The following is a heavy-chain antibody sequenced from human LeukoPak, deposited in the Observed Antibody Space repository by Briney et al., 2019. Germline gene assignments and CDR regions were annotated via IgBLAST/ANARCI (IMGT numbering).Heavy chain of an antibody. CDR3: ARARLGYYYYYYMDV. J-gene: IGHJ6*03. CDR2: INAGNGNT. Sequence: ASVKVSCKASGYTFTSYAMHWVRQAPGQRLEWMGWINAGNGNTKYSQEFQGRVTITRDTSASTAYMELSSLRSEDMAVYYCARARLGYYYYYYMDVWGKGTTVTVSS. CDR1: GYTFTSYA. D-gene: IGHD3-9*01. V-gene: IGHV1-3*03.